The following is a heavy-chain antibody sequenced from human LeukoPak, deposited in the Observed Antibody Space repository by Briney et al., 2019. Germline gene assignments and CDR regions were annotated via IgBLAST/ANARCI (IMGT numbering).Heavy chain of an antibody. CDR1: GFPFSSYA. CDR3: VRGYSFGPYGMDV. J-gene: IGHJ6*02. V-gene: IGHV3-64D*09. CDR2: ISDSGGST. D-gene: IGHD2-15*01. Sequence: GGSLRLSCSAYGFPFSSYAMHWVRQAPGKGLEYVSAISDSGGSTYYADSVKGRFTISRDNSKNTLYLQMSSLRAEDTAVYFCVRGYSFGPYGMDVWGQGTTVTVSS.